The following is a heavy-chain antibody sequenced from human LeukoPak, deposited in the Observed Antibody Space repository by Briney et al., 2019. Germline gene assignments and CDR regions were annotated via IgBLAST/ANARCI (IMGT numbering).Heavy chain of an antibody. Sequence: ASVKVSCKASGYTFTSYDINWVRQATGQGLEWMGWMNPNSGSTGYAQKFQGRVTITRNTSISTAYMELSGRRSEDTAVYYCARGRSTGYPYYFEYWGQGTLVTVSS. J-gene: IGHJ4*02. D-gene: IGHD5-12*01. CDR2: MNPNSGST. CDR3: ARGRSTGYPYYFEY. V-gene: IGHV1-8*03. CDR1: GYTFTSYD.